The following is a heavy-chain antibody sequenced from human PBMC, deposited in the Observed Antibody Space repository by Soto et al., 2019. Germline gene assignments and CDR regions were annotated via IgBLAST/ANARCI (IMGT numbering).Heavy chain of an antibody. V-gene: IGHV4-31*03. Sequence: QVQLQESGPGLVKPSQTLSLTCTVSGGPISSGGYYWSWIRQHPRKGLEWIGNIYYRGRTYYNPTLKSRVTISVDTSKNQFSLKLSSVTAADTAVYYCATYGSGTYTPTTFDYWGQGTLVTVSS. D-gene: IGHD3-10*01. CDR2: IYYRGRT. J-gene: IGHJ4*02. CDR1: GGPISSGGYY. CDR3: ATYGSGTYTPTTFDY.